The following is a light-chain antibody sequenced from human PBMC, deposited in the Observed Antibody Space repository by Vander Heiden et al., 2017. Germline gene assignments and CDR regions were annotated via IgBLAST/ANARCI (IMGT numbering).Light chain of an antibody. J-gene: IGKJ2*01. V-gene: IGKV3-15*01. CDR1: QSVSSN. CDR3: QQYNNWPYT. Sequence: MVQSPATLSVSPGERATLSCRASQSVSSNLAWYQQKPCQAPRLLIYGASTRATGIPARFSGSGSGTEFTLTISSLQSEDFAVYYCQQYNNWPYTFGQWTKLEIK. CDR2: GAS.